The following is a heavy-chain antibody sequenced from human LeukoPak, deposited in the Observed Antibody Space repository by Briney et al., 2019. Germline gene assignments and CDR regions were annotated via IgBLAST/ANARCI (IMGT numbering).Heavy chain of an antibody. D-gene: IGHD1-26*01. Sequence: GGSLRLSCAASGFTFSRNDMHWVRQAPGKGLEWVTFIQYDGSSKYYADSVKGRFTISRDNSKNTLYLQMNSLRAEDTAVYYCAKDKWELAFDSWGQEPWSPSPQ. CDR2: IQYDGSSK. CDR3: AKDKWELAFDS. CDR1: GFTFSRND. J-gene: IGHJ4*01. V-gene: IGHV3-30*02.